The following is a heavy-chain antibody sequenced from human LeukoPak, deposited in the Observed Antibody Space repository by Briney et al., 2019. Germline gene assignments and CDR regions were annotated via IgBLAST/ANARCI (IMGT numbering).Heavy chain of an antibody. D-gene: IGHD2-15*01. CDR1: GFTFSTYW. V-gene: IGHV3-7*01. CDR3: ARQRYCSGNNCYLDY. J-gene: IGHJ4*02. CDR2: IKYDGSEK. Sequence: GGSLRLSCAASGFTFSTYWVSWVRQAPGKGLEWLANIKYDGSEKYYVDSVKGRFTISRDNAKNSLYLQMNSLSAEDTAVYYCARQRYCSGNNCYLDYWGQGTLVTVSS.